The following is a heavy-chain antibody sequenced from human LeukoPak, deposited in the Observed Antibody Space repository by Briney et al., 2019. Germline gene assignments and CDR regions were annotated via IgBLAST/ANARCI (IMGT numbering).Heavy chain of an antibody. Sequence: SGGSLRLSCAASGFTFSSYSMNWVRQAPGKGLEWVSSISSSSSYIYYADSVKGRFTISRDNAKNSLYLQMSSLRAEDTAVYYCASHDNYGGNLFDYWGQGTLVTVSS. J-gene: IGHJ4*02. CDR1: GFTFSSYS. CDR2: ISSSSSYI. CDR3: ASHDNYGGNLFDY. V-gene: IGHV3-21*01. D-gene: IGHD4-23*01.